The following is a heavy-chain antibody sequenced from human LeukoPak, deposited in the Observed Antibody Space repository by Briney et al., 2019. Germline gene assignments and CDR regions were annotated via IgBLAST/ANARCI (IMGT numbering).Heavy chain of an antibody. Sequence: ASVKVSCKASGYTLTSYYLHLVRQPPGQGLEWVGWINLNGGGTLSAQKFQGRVTMTRDASISTAYMELSGLRSDDTAVYYCATRCTNGVCYKAYYMDVWGKGTTVTVSS. CDR1: GYTLTSYY. CDR2: INLNGGGT. CDR3: ATRCTNGVCYKAYYMDV. V-gene: IGHV1-2*02. J-gene: IGHJ6*03. D-gene: IGHD2-8*01.